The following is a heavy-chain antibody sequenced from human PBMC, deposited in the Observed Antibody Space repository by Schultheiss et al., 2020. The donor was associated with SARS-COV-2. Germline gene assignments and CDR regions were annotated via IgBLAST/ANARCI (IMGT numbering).Heavy chain of an antibody. CDR2: ISGSGGST. V-gene: IGHV3-23*01. D-gene: IGHD5-18*01. Sequence: GGSLRLSCAASGFTFSSYGMHWVRQAPGKGLEWVSAISGSGGSTYYADSVKGRFTISRDNSKNTLYLQMNSLRAEDTAVYYCARTGYSYFYGMDVWGQGTTVTVSS. CDR1: GFTFSSYG. J-gene: IGHJ6*02. CDR3: ARTGYSYFYGMDV.